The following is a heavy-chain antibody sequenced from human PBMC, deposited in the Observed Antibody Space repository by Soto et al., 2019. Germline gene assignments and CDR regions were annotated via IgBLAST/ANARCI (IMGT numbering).Heavy chain of an antibody. V-gene: IGHV1-69*13. CDR3: ARFSGGRNWNWNNWFDP. CDR2: IIPIFGTA. D-gene: IGHD1-7*01. Sequence: SVKVSCKASGGTFSSYAISWVRQAPGQGLEWMGGIIPIFGTANYAQKFQGRVTITADESTSTAYMELSSLRSEDTAVYYCARFSGGRNWNWNNWFDPWGQGTLVTVSS. J-gene: IGHJ5*02. CDR1: GGTFSSYA.